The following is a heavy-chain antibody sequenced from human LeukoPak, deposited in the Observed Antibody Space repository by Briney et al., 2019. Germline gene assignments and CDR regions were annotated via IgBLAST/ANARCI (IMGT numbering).Heavy chain of an antibody. CDR1: GGSFSGYY. V-gene: IGHV4-34*01. J-gene: IGHJ4*02. D-gene: IGHD3-10*01. CDR2: INHSGST. Sequence: TSETLSLTCAVYGGSFSGYYWSWIRQPPGKGLEWIGEINHSGSTNYNPSLKSRVTISVDTSKNQFSLKLSSVTAADTAVYYCARGRGDYWGQGTLVTVSS. CDR3: ARGRGDY.